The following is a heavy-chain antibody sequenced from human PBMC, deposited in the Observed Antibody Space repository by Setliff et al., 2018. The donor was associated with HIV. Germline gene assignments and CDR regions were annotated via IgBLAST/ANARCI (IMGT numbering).Heavy chain of an antibody. J-gene: IGHJ4*02. CDR2: IYTSGST. CDR1: DGSISTGSYY. V-gene: IGHV4-61*02. Sequence: SETLSLTCTVADGSISTGSYYWSWVRQPAGRGLEWIGRIYTSGSTNYNPSLKSRVTMSVDTSKNQFSLNLTSVTAADTAVYYCARGRFVGFDYWGQGTLVTVPS. D-gene: IGHD3-16*02. CDR3: ARGRFVGFDY.